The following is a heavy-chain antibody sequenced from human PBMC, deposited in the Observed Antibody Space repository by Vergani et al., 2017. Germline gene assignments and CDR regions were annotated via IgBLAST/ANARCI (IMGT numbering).Heavy chain of an antibody. CDR1: GGYISSGSYY. J-gene: IGHJ6*02. Sequence: QVQLQESGPGLVKPSQTLSLTCTVSGGYISSGSYYWSWIRQPXGKGLGWIGRIYTSGSTNYNPSLKSRVTISVDTSKNQFYLKLSSVTAADTAVYYCARQPLEMATIKDYYYGMDVWGQGTTVTVSS. CDR3: ARQPLEMATIKDYYYGMDV. V-gene: IGHV4-61*02. CDR2: IYTSGST. D-gene: IGHD5-24*01.